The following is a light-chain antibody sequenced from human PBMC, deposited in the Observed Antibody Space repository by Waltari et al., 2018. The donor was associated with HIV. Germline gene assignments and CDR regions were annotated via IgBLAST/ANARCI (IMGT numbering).Light chain of an antibody. CDR3: QQSYSTPLAT. CDR2: TAS. J-gene: IGKJ2*01. Sequence: DIQMTQSPSSLSASVGDRVTITCRASQSISNYLNCYQQKPGKAPKLLIYTASSLQSGVPSRFSGNGSGTDFTLTISSLQPEDFATYYCQQSYSTPLATFGQGTKLEIK. CDR1: QSISNY. V-gene: IGKV1-39*01.